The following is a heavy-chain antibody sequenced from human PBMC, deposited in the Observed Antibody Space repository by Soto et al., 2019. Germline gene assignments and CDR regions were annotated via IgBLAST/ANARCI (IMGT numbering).Heavy chain of an antibody. CDR1: GFSLSTSGMR. CDR3: ARTGIVGAPDFDY. V-gene: IGHV2-70*04. Sequence: GSGPTLVNPTQTLTLTCTFSGFSLSTSGMRVSWIRQPPGKALEWLARIDWDDDKFYSTSLKTRLTISKDTSKNQVVLTMTNMDHVDTATYYCARTGIVGAPDFDYWGQGTLVTVSS. J-gene: IGHJ4*02. D-gene: IGHD1-26*01. CDR2: IDWDDDK.